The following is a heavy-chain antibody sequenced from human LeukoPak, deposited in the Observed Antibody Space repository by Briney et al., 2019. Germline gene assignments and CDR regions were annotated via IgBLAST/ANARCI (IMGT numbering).Heavy chain of an antibody. V-gene: IGHV4-59*01. CDR2: IYYSGST. CDR1: GGSISSYY. CDR3: ARDLQLVNRQLDY. Sequence: SETLSLTCTVSGGSISSYYWSWIRQPPGKGLEGRGYIYYSGSTNYNPSLKSRVTISVDTSKNQFFLTRSSVTAAGTSVYYCARDLQLVNRQLDYWGQGTLVTVSS. J-gene: IGHJ4*02. D-gene: IGHD6-6*01.